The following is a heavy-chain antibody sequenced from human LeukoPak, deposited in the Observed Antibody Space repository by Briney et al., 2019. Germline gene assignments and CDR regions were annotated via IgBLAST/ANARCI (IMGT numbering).Heavy chain of an antibody. J-gene: IGHJ4*02. D-gene: IGHD6-13*01. CDR2: ISWNSGSI. CDR1: GFTFDDYA. CDR3: AKGDIAAAADY. V-gene: IGHV3-9*01. Sequence: GRSLRLSCAASGFTFDDYAMHWVRQAPGKGLEWVSGISWNSGSIGYADSVKGRFTISRDNAKNSLYLQMNSLRAEDTALYYCAKGDIAAAADYWGQGTPVTVSS.